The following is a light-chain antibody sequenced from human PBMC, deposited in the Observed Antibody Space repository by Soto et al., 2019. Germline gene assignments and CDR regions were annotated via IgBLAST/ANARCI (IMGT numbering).Light chain of an antibody. V-gene: IGKV1D-8*03. CDR3: QQYYSYPWT. CDR1: QSISSC. CDR2: AAS. Sequence: ISMPLSPSLLSASTGDRVTIGCRMSQSISSCLAWYQQKPGKAPELLIYAASTLQSGVPSRFSGSGSGTDFTLTISCLQSDDFATYYCQQYYSYPWTFGQGTRLEIK. J-gene: IGKJ1*01.